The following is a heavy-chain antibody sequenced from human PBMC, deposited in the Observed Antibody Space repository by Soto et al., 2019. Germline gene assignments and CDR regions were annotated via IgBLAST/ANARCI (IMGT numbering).Heavy chain of an antibody. CDR3: ARDRGVAPPVAGNTHYYYYMDV. D-gene: IGHD6-19*01. CDR1: GYSFTNYG. CDR2: ISAFNGNT. Sequence: QDQLVQSGAEVKKPGASVTVSCKASGYSFTNYGVTWVRQAPGQGLEWMGWISAFNGNTHDAQNLQGRVTMTTDASTSTAYMELRSLRSDDPAVYYCARDRGVAPPVAGNTHYYYYMDVWGKGTTVTVSS. J-gene: IGHJ6*03. V-gene: IGHV1-18*01.